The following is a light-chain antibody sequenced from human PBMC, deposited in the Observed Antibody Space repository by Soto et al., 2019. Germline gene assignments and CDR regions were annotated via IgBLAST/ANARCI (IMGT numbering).Light chain of an antibody. V-gene: IGKV3-20*01. J-gene: IGKJ2*01. Sequence: EIVLTQSPGTLSLSPGERATLSCRASQSVSSNYLFWYQQQPGQAPSPLIYGASTTATGIPDRFSGSGSGTDFTLTISRLEPEDFAVYYCQQYAGSSYTFGQGTKLEIK. CDR2: GAS. CDR1: QSVSSNY. CDR3: QQYAGSSYT.